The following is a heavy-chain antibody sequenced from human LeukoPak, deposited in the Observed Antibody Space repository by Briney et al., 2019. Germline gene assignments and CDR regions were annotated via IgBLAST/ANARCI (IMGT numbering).Heavy chain of an antibody. CDR3: ARDAFSRISVFGVVSDAFDI. CDR2: IKQDGGEK. V-gene: IGHV3-7*01. Sequence: GGSLRLSCEASGFTFSSYWMSWVRQAPGKGPEWVANIKQDGGEKYYVDSVKGRFTISRDSAKNSLYLQMNSLRAEDTAVYYCARDAFSRISVFGVVSDAFDIWGQGTMVTVSS. CDR1: GFTFSSYW. D-gene: IGHD3-3*01. J-gene: IGHJ3*02.